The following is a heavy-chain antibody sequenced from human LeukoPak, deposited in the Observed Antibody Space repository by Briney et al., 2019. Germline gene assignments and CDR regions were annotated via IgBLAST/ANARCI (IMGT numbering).Heavy chain of an antibody. V-gene: IGHV4-38-2*02. CDR2: IYYSGST. CDR3: ARGRDGRTYKY. CDR1: GYSISSGYY. Sequence: SETLSLTCTVSGYSISSGYYWGWIRQPPGKGLEWIGSIYYSGSTYYNPSLKSRVTISVDTSKNQFSLKLSSVTAADTAVYYCARGRDGRTYKYWGQGTLVTVSS. J-gene: IGHJ4*02. D-gene: IGHD5-24*01.